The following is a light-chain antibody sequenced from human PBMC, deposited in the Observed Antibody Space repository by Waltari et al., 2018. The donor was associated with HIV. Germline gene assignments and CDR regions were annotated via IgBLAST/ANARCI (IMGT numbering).Light chain of an antibody. CDR1: QDITGF. CDR2: GTS. Sequence: DVQMTQSPSSLSVSIGDRVIITCRASQDITGFLAWFQHRPGTAPKSLIYGTSTLQSGVPSSKFVGSGSGTEFILTLTNLQPEDSGTYYCQQYSAYPLTFGGGTKVEI. CDR3: QQYSAYPLT. V-gene: IGKV1-16*02. J-gene: IGKJ4*01.